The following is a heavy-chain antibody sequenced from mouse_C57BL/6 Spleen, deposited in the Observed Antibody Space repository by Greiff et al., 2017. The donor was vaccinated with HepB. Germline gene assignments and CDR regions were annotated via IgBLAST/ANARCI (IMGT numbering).Heavy chain of an antibody. CDR2: IDPSDSYT. D-gene: IGHD1-1*01. Sequence: VQLQQPGAELVMPGASVKLSCKASGYTFTSYWMHWVKQRPGQGLEWIGEIDPSDSYTNYNQKFKGKSTLTVDKSSSTAYMQLSSLTSEDSAVYYCARRGYYGSSPHWYFDVWGTGTTVTVSS. V-gene: IGHV1-69*01. CDR1: GYTFTSYW. J-gene: IGHJ1*03. CDR3: ARRGYYGSSPHWYFDV.